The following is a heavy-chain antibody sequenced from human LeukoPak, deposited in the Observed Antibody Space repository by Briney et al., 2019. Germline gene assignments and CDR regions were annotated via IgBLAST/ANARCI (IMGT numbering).Heavy chain of an antibody. J-gene: IGHJ4*02. V-gene: IGHV1-2*02. CDR3: ARDPGKQWLATFDY. CDR2: INPNSGGT. CDR1: GYTFTGYY. Sequence: GASVKVSCKASGYTFTGYYMHWVRQAPGQGLEWMGWINPNSGGTNYAQKFQGRVTMTRDTSISTAYMELSRLRSDDTAVYYCARDPGKQWLATFDYWGQGTLVTVSS. D-gene: IGHD6-19*01.